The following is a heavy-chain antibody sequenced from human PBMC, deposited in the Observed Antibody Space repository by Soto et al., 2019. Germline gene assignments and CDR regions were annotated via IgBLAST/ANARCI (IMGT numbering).Heavy chain of an antibody. J-gene: IGHJ4*02. Sequence: QVQLVQSGAEVKKPGASVKVSCKTSGYTFSDYYMPWLRQAPGQGFQWLALINPISGRTTYAPNFQGIVPVTRDTSTSTVYMDLTSLTSEDTAVYYGAKEGTGSGEFDSWGQGTLVTVSS. CDR3: AKEGTGSGEFDS. CDR2: INPISGRT. CDR1: GYTFSDYY. D-gene: IGHD6-19*01. V-gene: IGHV1-46*01.